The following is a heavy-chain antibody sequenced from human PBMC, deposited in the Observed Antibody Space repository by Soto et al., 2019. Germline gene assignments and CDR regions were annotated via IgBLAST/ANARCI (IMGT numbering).Heavy chain of an antibody. CDR3: ARVPIAVAGGVNWFDP. CDR2: IKQDGREK. D-gene: IGHD6-19*01. CDR1: GFTFSSYW. J-gene: IGHJ5*02. V-gene: IGHV3-7*01. Sequence: EVQLVESGGGLVQPGGSLRLSCAASGFTFSSYWMSWVRQAPGKGLEWVANIKQDGREKYYVDSVKGRFTISRDNAKNSLYLQMNSLRAEDTAVYYCARVPIAVAGGVNWFDPWGQGTLVTVSS.